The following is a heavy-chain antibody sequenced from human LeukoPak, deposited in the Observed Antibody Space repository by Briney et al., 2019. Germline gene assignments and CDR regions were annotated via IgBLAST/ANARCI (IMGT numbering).Heavy chain of an antibody. D-gene: IGHD3-22*01. J-gene: IGHJ4*02. Sequence: SETLSLTCAVYGGSFSGYYWSWIRQPPGKGLEWVGEINHSGRNNYNPSLKSRVTISVDTSKNQFSLKLSSVTAADTAVYYCARCGGSSGYYTDYWGQGTLVTVSS. CDR3: ARCGGSSGYYTDY. CDR2: INHSGRN. V-gene: IGHV4-34*01. CDR1: GGSFSGYY.